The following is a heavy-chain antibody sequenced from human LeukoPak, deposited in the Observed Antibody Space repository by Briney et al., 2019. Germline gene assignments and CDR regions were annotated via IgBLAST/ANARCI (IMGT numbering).Heavy chain of an antibody. J-gene: IGHJ6*02. CDR1: GYTFTSYD. Sequence: ASVKVSCKASGYTFTSYDINWVRQATGQGLEWMGWMNPNSGNTGYAQKFQGRVTMTRNTSISTAYMELSSLRSGDTAVYYCARGRVTIFGVVIDYYGMDVWGQGTTVTASS. D-gene: IGHD3-3*01. CDR3: ARGRVTIFGVVIDYYGMDV. V-gene: IGHV1-8*01. CDR2: MNPNSGNT.